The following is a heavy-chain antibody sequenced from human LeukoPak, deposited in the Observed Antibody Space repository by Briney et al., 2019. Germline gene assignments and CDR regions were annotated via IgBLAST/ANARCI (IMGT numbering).Heavy chain of an antibody. J-gene: IGHJ4*02. D-gene: IGHD1-26*01. CDR1: GGSFSGYY. CDR3: ARGRLYSGSYNYFDY. Sequence: PSETLSLTCAVYGGSFSGYYWSWIRQPPGKGLEWIGEINHSGSTNYNPSLKSRVTISVDTSKNQFSLKLSSVTAADTAVYYCARGRLYSGSYNYFDYWSQGTLVTVSS. CDR2: INHSGST. V-gene: IGHV4-34*01.